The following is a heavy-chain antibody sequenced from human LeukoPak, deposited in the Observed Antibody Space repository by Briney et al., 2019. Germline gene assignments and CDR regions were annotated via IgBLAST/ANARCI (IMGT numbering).Heavy chain of an antibody. D-gene: IGHD2/OR15-2a*01. Sequence: PGASVKVSCKASGYTFTSYGISWVRQAPGQGLEWMGWISTYNGDTNYAQKLQGRVTMTTDTSTSTAYMEVRSLRSDDTAVYYCARDLSTLSPRRFAYWGQGTLVTVSS. J-gene: IGHJ4*02. CDR2: ISTYNGDT. CDR1: GYTFTSYG. V-gene: IGHV1-18*01. CDR3: ARDLSTLSPRRFAY.